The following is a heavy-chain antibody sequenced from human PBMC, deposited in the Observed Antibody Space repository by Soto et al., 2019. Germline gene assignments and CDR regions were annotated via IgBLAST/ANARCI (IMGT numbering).Heavy chain of an antibody. CDR2: ITYDGSSK. CDR1: GYTFSSYW. Sequence: PGGSLRLSCAASGYTFSSYWMHWVRQAPGKGLEWAAVITYDGSSKYYADSVKGRFTISRDNSKNTLYLQMNSLRAEDTAVYYCAKGTIAARRYYGMDVWGQGTTVTVSS. V-gene: IGHV3-30*18. J-gene: IGHJ6*02. D-gene: IGHD6-6*01. CDR3: AKGTIAARRYYGMDV.